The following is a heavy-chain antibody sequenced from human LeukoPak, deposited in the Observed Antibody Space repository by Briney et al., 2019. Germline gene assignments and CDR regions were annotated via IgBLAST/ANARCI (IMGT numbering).Heavy chain of an antibody. Sequence: GRSLRLSCAASGFTFSSYGMHWVCQAPGKGLEWVSSISSSSTYIYYADSVKGRFTISRDNAKNSLYLQMNSLRAEDTAVYYCAAQSLGDAFDIWGQGTMVTVSS. CDR3: AAQSLGDAFDI. D-gene: IGHD3-16*01. V-gene: IGHV3-21*01. CDR1: GFTFSSYG. CDR2: ISSSSTYI. J-gene: IGHJ3*02.